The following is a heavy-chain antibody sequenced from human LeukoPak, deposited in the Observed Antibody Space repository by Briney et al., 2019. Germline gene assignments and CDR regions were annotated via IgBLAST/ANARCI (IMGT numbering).Heavy chain of an antibody. D-gene: IGHD2-15*01. V-gene: IGHV4-34*01. CDR1: VGFLSGFY. CDR2: INQRGST. Sequence: SQTLSLPCAVYVGFLSGFYWRWIRQPPAKALEWIEEINQRGSTNYNPALKSRVTISVDTAKYQCSLKLSSVTAADTAVYYCASRPYCSGGSCYSDYYYYYMDVWGKGTTVTVSS. J-gene: IGHJ6*03. CDR3: ASRPYCSGGSCYSDYYYYYMDV.